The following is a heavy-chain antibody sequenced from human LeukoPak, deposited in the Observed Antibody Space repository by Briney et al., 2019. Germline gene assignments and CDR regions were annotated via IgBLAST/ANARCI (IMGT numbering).Heavy chain of an antibody. CDR3: ARGSSSSWYSFDF. CDR2: IYFTGTT. V-gene: IGHV4-4*07. J-gene: IGHJ3*01. D-gene: IGHD6-13*01. CDR1: GGSISSYY. Sequence: SETLSLTCSVSGGSISSYYWSWIRQRAGKGLECIGRIYFTGTTNYNPSLQSRVTMSVDTSKYQFSLELSSVTAADTAVYYCARGSSSSWYSFDFWGQGTVVTVSS.